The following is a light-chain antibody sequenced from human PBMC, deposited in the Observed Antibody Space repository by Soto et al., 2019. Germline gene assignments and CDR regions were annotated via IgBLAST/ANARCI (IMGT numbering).Light chain of an antibody. CDR1: SGSVSTSYY. Sequence: QTVVTQEPSFSVSPGGTVTLTCGWTSGSVSTSYYPSWYQQTPGQAPRTLIYNTYTRSSGVPDRFSASILGDKAALTITGAQADDESDYYCVLYMGSGISVFGGGTKLTVL. CDR2: NTY. J-gene: IGLJ2*01. V-gene: IGLV8-61*01. CDR3: VLYMGSGISV.